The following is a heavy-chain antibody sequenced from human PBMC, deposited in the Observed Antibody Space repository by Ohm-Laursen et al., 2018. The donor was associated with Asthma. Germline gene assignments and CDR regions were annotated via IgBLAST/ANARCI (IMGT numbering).Heavy chain of an antibody. CDR2: IIPIFGIA. CDR3: ARSTSGVVVVAVTRGWFDP. D-gene: IGHD2-15*01. Sequence: SVKVSCKVSGGTFSSYAISWVRQAPGQGLEWMGGIIPIFGIANYAQKFQGRVTITADKSTSTAYMELSSLRSEDTAVYYCARSTSGVVVVAVTRGWFDPWGQGTLVTVSS. J-gene: IGHJ5*02. V-gene: IGHV1-69*10. CDR1: GGTFSSYA.